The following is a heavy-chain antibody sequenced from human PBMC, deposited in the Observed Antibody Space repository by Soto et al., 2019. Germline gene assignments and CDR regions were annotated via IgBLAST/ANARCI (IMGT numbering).Heavy chain of an antibody. CDR1: GGSITSGGFS. Sequence: QVQLKESGSGLVKPAQTLSLTCAVSGGSITSGGFSWSWIRKPPGKGLEWIGYVHHTGNTDYHPSLGSRVTISLDRSRNLFSLNLTSVTAADTATYYCAKECGGTCLDAFDVWGPGTTVIVSS. V-gene: IGHV4-30-2*01. D-gene: IGHD2-15*01. CDR2: VHHTGNT. J-gene: IGHJ3*01. CDR3: AKECGGTCLDAFDV.